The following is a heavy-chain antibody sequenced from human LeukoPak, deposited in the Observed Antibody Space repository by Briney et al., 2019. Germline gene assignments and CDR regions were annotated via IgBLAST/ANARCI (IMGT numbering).Heavy chain of an antibody. CDR2: IDPNNGDT. CDR1: AYTFTGYY. CDR3: ARRSRNGLDAFDI. D-gene: IGHD1-14*01. Sequence: GASVKVSCKASAYTFTGYYLHWVRQAPGQGLEWIGWIDPNNGDTKYTQKFQGRVTMTRDRSISTAYMELSRLTSDDTSVCYCARRSRNGLDAFDIWGQGTMVTVSS. V-gene: IGHV1-2*02. J-gene: IGHJ3*02.